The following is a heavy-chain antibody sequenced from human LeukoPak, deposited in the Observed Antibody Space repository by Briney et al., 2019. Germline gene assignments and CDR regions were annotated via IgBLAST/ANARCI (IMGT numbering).Heavy chain of an antibody. CDR3: ARQIAAAGRSGAFDI. Sequence: SETLSLTCTVSGGSISSYYWSWIRQPPGKGLEWIGYIYYSGSTNYNPSLKSRVTTSVDTSKNQFSLKLSSVTAADTAVYYCARQIAAAGRSGAFDIWGQGTMVTVSS. V-gene: IGHV4-59*08. CDR1: GGSISSYY. CDR2: IYYSGST. J-gene: IGHJ3*02. D-gene: IGHD6-13*01.